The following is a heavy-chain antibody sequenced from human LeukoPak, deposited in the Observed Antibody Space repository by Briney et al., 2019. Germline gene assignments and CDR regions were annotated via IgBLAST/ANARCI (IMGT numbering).Heavy chain of an antibody. D-gene: IGHD3-16*01. CDR2: ISGRSSHV. CDR3: GRAFPPLRTASAGDL. V-gene: IGHV3-21*01. Sequence: GGSPRLSCSPAGSSFSDYDMNWFRQAPGKGLEWISSISGRSSHVYYGDSVKGRFSISRDNAMNSVFLQMNSLGVDDTAVYYCGRAFPPLRTASAGDLWGQGTLVTVSS. CDR1: GSSFSDYD. J-gene: IGHJ4*02.